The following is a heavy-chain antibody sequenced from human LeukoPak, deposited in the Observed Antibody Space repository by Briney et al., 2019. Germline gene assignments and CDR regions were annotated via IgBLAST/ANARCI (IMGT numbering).Heavy chain of an antibody. CDR1: GYTFTNYG. CDR2: ISAYNGNT. V-gene: IGHV1-18*01. Sequence: GASVKVSCKASGYTFTNYGISWVRQAPGQGLEWVGWISAYNGNTNYAQNLQDRVTMTTDTSTSAAYMELRSLISDDTAVYYCAREGPVAVAGLDYWGQGTLVTVSP. CDR3: AREGPVAVAGLDY. D-gene: IGHD6-19*01. J-gene: IGHJ4*02.